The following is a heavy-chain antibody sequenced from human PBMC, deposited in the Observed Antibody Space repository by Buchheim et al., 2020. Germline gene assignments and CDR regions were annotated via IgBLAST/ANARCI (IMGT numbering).Heavy chain of an antibody. J-gene: IGHJ4*02. CDR1: GFSLSTSGMC. V-gene: IGHV2-70*15. CDR3: ARITYYGSGSYLDY. Sequence: QVTLRESGPALVKPTQTLTLTCTFSGFSLSTSGMCVSWIRQPPGKALEWLARTDWDDDTYNSTSLKTRLTIPKDTSKNQVVRTMTNMDPVDTATYYCARITYYGSGSYLDYWGQGTL. CDR2: TDWDDDT. D-gene: IGHD3-10*01.